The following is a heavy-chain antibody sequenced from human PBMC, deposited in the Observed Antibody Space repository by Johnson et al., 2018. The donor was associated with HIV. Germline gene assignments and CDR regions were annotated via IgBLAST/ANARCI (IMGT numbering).Heavy chain of an antibody. CDR2: IWYAGSTK. V-gene: IGHV3-30*19. Sequence: VQLVESGGGVVQPGRSLRLSCAASGFSFSSYGMHWVRQAPGKGLEWVAVIWYAGSTKDYADSVKGRITISRDNSKNTLYLQMNSLRAEDTAVYYCARALSRFGVSDAFDVWGQGTMVTVSS. CDR1: GFSFSSYG. D-gene: IGHD3-10*01. J-gene: IGHJ3*01. CDR3: ARALSRFGVSDAFDV.